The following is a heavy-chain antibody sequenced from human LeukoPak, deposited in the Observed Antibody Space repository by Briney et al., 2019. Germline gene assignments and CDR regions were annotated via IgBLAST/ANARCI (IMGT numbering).Heavy chain of an antibody. Sequence: GESLKIPCKASGYRFTDFWIGWVRQMPEKGLEWMGIIYPGDSDTRYNPSFQGQVTISADKSISTAYLQWSSLKASDSAMYYCARRGSSGYYYIFDYWGQGTLVTVSS. D-gene: IGHD3-22*01. CDR2: IYPGDSDT. CDR1: GYRFTDFW. J-gene: IGHJ4*02. V-gene: IGHV5-51*01. CDR3: ARRGSSGYYYIFDY.